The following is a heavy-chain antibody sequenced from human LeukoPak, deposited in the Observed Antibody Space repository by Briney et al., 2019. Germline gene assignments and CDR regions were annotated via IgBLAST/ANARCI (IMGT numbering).Heavy chain of an antibody. J-gene: IGHJ5*02. V-gene: IGHV1-2*02. Sequence: GASVKVSCKASGYTFTGYYMHWVRQAPGQGLEWMGWINPNSGGTNYAQKFQGRVTMTRDTSISTAYMELSRLRSDDTAVYYCASGIWSVVVAATWWFDPWGQGTLVTVSS. D-gene: IGHD2-15*01. CDR1: GYTFTGYY. CDR3: ASGIWSVVVAATWWFDP. CDR2: INPNSGGT.